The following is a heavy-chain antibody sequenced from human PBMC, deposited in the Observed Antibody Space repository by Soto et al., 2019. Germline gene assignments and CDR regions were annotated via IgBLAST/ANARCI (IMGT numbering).Heavy chain of an antibody. V-gene: IGHV3-33*06. D-gene: IGHD2-2*01. CDR2: IWYDGSNK. CDR3: AKDRSSTSCYGFDY. J-gene: IGHJ4*02. Sequence: GGSLRLSCAASGVTFISYGMHWVRQATGKGLEWVAVIWYDGSNKYYADSVKGRFTISRDNSKNTLYLQMNNLRAEDTAFYYCAKDRSSTSCYGFDYWGPGALVTVSS. CDR1: GVTFISYG.